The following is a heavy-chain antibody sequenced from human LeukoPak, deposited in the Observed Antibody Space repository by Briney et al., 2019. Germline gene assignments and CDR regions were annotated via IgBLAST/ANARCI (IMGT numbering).Heavy chain of an antibody. CDR3: ASYLNRALWFGELGFDY. V-gene: IGHV4-30-4*01. D-gene: IGHD3-10*01. CDR2: IYYSGST. CDR1: GGSISSGDYY. Sequence: SETLSLTCTVSGGSISSGDYYRSWIRQPPGKGLKWIGYIYYSGSTYYNPSLKSRVTISVDTSKNQFSLKLSSVTAADTAVYYCASYLNRALWFGELGFDYWGQGTLVTVSS. J-gene: IGHJ4*02.